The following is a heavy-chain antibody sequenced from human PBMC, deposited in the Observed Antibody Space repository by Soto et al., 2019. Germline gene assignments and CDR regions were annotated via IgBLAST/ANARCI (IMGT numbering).Heavy chain of an antibody. D-gene: IGHD2-21*02. J-gene: IGHJ4*02. CDR1: GYTFTSYG. Sequence: ASVKVSCKASGYTFTSYGISWVRQAPGQGLEWMGWISAYNGNTNYAQKLQGRVTMTTDTSTSTAYMELRSLRPDDTAVYYCARGNGGTVVTPYFDYWGQGTLVTVSS. V-gene: IGHV1-18*01. CDR3: ARGNGGTVVTPYFDY. CDR2: ISAYNGNT.